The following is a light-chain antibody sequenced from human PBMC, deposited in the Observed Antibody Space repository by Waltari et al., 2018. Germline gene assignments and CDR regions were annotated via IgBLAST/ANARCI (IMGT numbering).Light chain of an antibody. J-gene: IGKJ4*01. CDR2: DAS. V-gene: IGKV3-11*01. CDR1: QTISTY. CDR3: QQRFTWPPFT. Sequence: IVVTQSPAALSLSQGERATLSCRASQTISTYLAWYQQNPGQAPRLLIYDASKRAPAIPVRFSGSGYGTDFTLTINSLEPEDFAVYYCQQRFTWPPFTFGGGTKIEIK.